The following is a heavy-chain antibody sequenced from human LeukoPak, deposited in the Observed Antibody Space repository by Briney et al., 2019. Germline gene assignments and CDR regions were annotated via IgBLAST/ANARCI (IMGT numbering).Heavy chain of an antibody. D-gene: IGHD5-12*01. Sequence: SETLSHTCTVSGGSISSSSYYWGWIRQPPGKGLEWIGSIYYSGSTYYNPSLKSRVTISVDTSKNQFSLKLSSVTAADTAVYYCARRSSGYDKYYFDYWGQGTLVTVSS. CDR2: IYYSGST. V-gene: IGHV4-39*01. CDR3: ARRSSGYDKYYFDY. CDR1: GGSISSSSYY. J-gene: IGHJ4*02.